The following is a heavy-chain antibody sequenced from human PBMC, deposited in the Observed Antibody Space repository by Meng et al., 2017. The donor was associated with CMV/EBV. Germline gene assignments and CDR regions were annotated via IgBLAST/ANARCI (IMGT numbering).Heavy chain of an antibody. CDR3: AKDPSFEYSSSFDY. CDR1: GFTFSSYS. D-gene: IGHD6-6*01. J-gene: IGHJ4*02. Sequence: GESLKISCAASGFTFSSYSMNWVRQAPGKGLEWVSYISSSGSTMYYADSVKGRFIISRDNSKNTLYLQMNSLRAEDTAVYYCAKDPSFEYSSSFDYWGQGTLVTVSS. CDR2: ISSSGSTM. V-gene: IGHV3-48*01.